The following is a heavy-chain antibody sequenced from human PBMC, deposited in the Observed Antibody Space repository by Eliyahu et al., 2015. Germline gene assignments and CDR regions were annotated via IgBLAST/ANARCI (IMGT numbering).Heavy chain of an antibody. V-gene: IGHV4-59*01. CDR2: IYDGVTT. J-gene: IGHJ4*02. D-gene: IGHD6-13*01. Sequence: QVQLQESGPGLVKPSETLSLTCTVSGGSIGSFHWNWIRQPPGETLEWIGFIYDGVTTKYNPSLWSRVTMSVDTSKNQFSLKLSSVTAADTAVYYCARGGYTYSWYYFDSWGPGTLVTVSS. CDR1: GGSIGSFH. CDR3: ARGGYTYSWYYFDS.